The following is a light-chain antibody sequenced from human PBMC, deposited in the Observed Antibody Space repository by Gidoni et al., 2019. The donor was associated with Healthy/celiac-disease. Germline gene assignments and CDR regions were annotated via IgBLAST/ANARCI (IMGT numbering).Light chain of an antibody. Sequence: EIVMTQSPATLSVSPGERATLSCRASQSVSSNLAWYQQKPGQDPRLLIYGASTRATVIPARFSGSGSGTEFTLTISSLQSEDFAVYYCQQYNNWPHLTFGGGTKVEIK. CDR1: QSVSSN. CDR2: GAS. J-gene: IGKJ4*01. CDR3: QQYNNWPHLT. V-gene: IGKV3-15*01.